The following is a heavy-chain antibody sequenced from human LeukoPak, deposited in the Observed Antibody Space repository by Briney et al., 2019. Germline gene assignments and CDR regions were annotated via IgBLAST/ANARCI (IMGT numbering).Heavy chain of an antibody. Sequence: SETLSLTCAVSGGSISSSSYYWGWIRQPPGKGLEWIGSIYYTGTTYYNPSLKSRVTISLDTSKTHFSLRLNSVTAADTAVYYCAREIPGGIVATISLYYFDSWGQGTLVTVSS. CDR2: IYYTGTT. J-gene: IGHJ4*02. V-gene: IGHV4-39*07. D-gene: IGHD5-12*01. CDR3: AREIPGGIVATISLYYFDS. CDR1: GGSISSSSYY.